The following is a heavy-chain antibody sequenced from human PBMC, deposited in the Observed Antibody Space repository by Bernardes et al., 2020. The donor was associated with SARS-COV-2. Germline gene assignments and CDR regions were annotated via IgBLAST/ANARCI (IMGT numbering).Heavy chain of an antibody. Sequence: SEPLSLTCKVSGGSISNRNYYWGWVRRSPGKGLEWIGNVYYSGSTYYNPSLKRRVSVSVDTPNNQFSLHLNSVTAADTAVYYCVREGMGRRQLRPFDLWGHGIQVTVSS. CDR1: GGSISNRNYY. V-gene: IGHV4-39*01. D-gene: IGHD3-10*01. CDR2: VYYSGST. J-gene: IGHJ4*01. CDR3: VREGMGRRQLRPFDL.